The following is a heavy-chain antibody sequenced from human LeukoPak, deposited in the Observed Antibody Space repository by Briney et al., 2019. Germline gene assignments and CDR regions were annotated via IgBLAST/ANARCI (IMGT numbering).Heavy chain of an antibody. CDR3: ATMGEQWLLKDI. Sequence: GGSLRLSCAASGFPFDTYPMNWVRQAPGKGLEWAASISSSNSFKNYADSVKGRFTISRDNAQNSLYLQMSSLRAEDTGLYYCATMGEQWLLKDIWGQGTMVIVSS. D-gene: IGHD6-19*01. CDR1: GFPFDTYP. J-gene: IGHJ3*02. CDR2: ISSSNSFK. V-gene: IGHV3-21*01.